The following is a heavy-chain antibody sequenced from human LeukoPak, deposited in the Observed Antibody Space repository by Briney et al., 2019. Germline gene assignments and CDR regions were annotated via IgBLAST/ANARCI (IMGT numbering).Heavy chain of an antibody. CDR3: ARLAIAVAGY. D-gene: IGHD6-19*01. Sequence: GASVKVSCKASGGTFSSYAISWVRQAPGQGLEWMGGIIPIFGTANYAQKFQGRVTITADESTSTAYMELSSLRSDDTAVYYCARLAIAVAGYWGQGTLVTVSS. V-gene: IGHV1-69*13. CDR1: GGTFSSYA. J-gene: IGHJ4*02. CDR2: IIPIFGTA.